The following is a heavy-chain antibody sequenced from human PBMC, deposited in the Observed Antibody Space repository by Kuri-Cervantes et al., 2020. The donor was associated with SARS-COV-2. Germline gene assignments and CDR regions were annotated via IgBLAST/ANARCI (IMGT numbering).Heavy chain of an antibody. D-gene: IGHD1-1*01. V-gene: IGHV3-30-3*01. CDR3: ARGLGTADAFDI. CDR1: GFTFSSFA. J-gene: IGHJ3*02. Sequence: GESLKISCAASGFTFSSFAIHWVRQAPGKGLEWVAIISYDGNNTYYADSVKGRFTISRDNSTNTLYLQMNSLRAEDTAVYYCARGLGTADAFDIWGQGTMVTVSS. CDR2: ISYDGNNT.